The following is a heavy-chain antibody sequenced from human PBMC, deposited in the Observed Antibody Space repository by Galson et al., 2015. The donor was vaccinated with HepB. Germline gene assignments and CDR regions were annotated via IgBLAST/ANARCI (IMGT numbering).Heavy chain of an antibody. CDR2: INPNSGGT. Sequence: SVKVSCKASGYTFTGYYMHWVRQAPGQGLEWMGRINPNSGGTNYAQKFQGRVTMTRDTSISTAYMELSRLRSDDTAVYYCAHSEFIGYGVGWEYYFDYWGQGTLVTVSS. CDR3: AHSEFIGYGVGWEYYFDY. V-gene: IGHV1-2*06. CDR1: GYTFTGYY. D-gene: IGHD5-12*01. J-gene: IGHJ4*02.